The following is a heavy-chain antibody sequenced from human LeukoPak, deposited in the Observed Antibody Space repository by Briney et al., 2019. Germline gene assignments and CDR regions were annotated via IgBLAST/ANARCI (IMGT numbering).Heavy chain of an antibody. J-gene: IGHJ4*02. CDR2: IYYSGST. D-gene: IGHD4-17*01. CDR1: GGSISSSSYY. Sequence: SETLSLTCTVSGGSISSSSYYWGWIRQPPGKGLEWIGSIYYSGSTYYNPSLKSRVTISVDTSKNQFSLKLSSVTAADTAVYYCAIDVDHDYGDYGVIGVMSYWGQGTLVTVSS. CDR3: AIDVDHDYGDYGVIGVMSY. V-gene: IGHV4-39*01.